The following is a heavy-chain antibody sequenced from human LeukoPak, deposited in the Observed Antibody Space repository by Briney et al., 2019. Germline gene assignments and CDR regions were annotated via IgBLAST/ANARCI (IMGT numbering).Heavy chain of an antibody. CDR2: IYTSVNT. CDR1: GGSISSYY. J-gene: IGHJ3*02. Sequence: SETLSLTCTVSGGSISSYYWSWIRQPAGKGLEWIGRIYTSVNTNYNPSLKSRVSISVVTSKNQFSLKLSSVTAADTAVYYCAREGNAYCGGDCYFGGFDIWVQGTMVTVSS. D-gene: IGHD2-21*02. CDR3: AREGNAYCGGDCYFGGFDI. V-gene: IGHV4-4*07.